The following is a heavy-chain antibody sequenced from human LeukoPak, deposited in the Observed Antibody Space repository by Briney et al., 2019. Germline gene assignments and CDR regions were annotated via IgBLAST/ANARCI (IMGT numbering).Heavy chain of an antibody. CDR3: AREVAAAGTNWFGP. CDR2: INPNSGGT. V-gene: IGHV1-2*02. D-gene: IGHD6-13*01. CDR1: GYTFTGYY. J-gene: IGHJ5*02. Sequence: ASVKVSCKASGYTFTGYYMHWVRQAPGQGLEWMGWINPNSGGTNYAQKFQGRVTMTRDTSISTAYMELSRLRSDDTAVYYCAREVAAAGTNWFGPWGQGTLVTVSS.